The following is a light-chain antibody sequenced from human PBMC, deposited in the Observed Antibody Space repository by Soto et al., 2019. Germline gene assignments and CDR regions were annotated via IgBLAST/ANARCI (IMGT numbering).Light chain of an antibody. V-gene: IGKV3-20*01. CDR1: QSVSSSY. Sequence: EIVLTQSPGTLSLSPGERATLSCRASQSVSSSYLAWYQQKPGQAPRLLIYGASSRATGIPDRFSGSGYGTAVTLTISRLEPEDFAVDYCQQYGSSPWTFGQGTKVEIK. CDR2: GAS. CDR3: QQYGSSPWT. J-gene: IGKJ1*01.